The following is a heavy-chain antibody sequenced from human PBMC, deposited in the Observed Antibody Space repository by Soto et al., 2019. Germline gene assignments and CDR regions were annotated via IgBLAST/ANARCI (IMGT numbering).Heavy chain of an antibody. CDR2: VSIGGST. CDR1: GFTFSSYA. CDR3: AKRRGAGGNFDY. V-gene: IGHV3-23*01. J-gene: IGHJ4*02. D-gene: IGHD1-26*01. Sequence: LRLSCAASGFTFSSYAMGWVRQGPGKGLEWVAVVSIGGSTHYADSVRGRFTISRDNSKNTLSLQMNSLTAEDTAVYFCAKRRGAGGNFDYWGQGALVTVSS.